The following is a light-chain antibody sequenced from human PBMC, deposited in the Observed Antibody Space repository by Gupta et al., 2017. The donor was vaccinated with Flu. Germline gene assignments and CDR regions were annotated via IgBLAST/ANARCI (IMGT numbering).Light chain of an antibody. CDR3: QQYNNWTPLT. CDR2: GAS. CDR1: ESLRRN. J-gene: IGKJ4*01. V-gene: IGKV3-15*01. Sequence: EIVITQSPDTLSVSPGERATLSCRASESLRRNLAWYQQKPGQAPRLLIYGASTRATGIPARFSGSGSRTEFTLTISGLQSEDFAVYYCQQYNNWTPLTFGGGTKVEIK.